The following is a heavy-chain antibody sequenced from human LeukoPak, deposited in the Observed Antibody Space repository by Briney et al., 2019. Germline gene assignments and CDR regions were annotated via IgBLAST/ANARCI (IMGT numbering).Heavy chain of an antibody. CDR1: TFTFSSYS. CDR3: AKFSRGSSWSPLDY. CDR2: ISGSGDTT. Sequence: GGSLRLSCAASTFTFSSYSMNWVRQAPGKGLEWVSYISGSGDTTYYADSVKGRFTISRDNSKNTLYLQMNSLRAEDTAVYYCAKFSRGSSWSPLDYWGQGTLVTVSS. D-gene: IGHD6-13*01. V-gene: IGHV3-23*01. J-gene: IGHJ4*02.